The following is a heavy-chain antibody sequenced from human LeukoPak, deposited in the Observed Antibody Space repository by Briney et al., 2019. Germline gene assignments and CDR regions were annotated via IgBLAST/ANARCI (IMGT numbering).Heavy chain of an antibody. CDR1: GGSISSSSYY. CDR2: IYYSGST. Sequence: SETLSLTCTVSGGSISSSSYYWGWIRQPPGKGLEWIGSIYYSGSTYYNPSLKSRVTISVDTSKNQFSLKLSSVTAADTAVYYCARGRKAGNWFDPWGQGTLVTVSS. CDR3: ARGRKAGNWFDP. V-gene: IGHV4-39*07. J-gene: IGHJ5*02.